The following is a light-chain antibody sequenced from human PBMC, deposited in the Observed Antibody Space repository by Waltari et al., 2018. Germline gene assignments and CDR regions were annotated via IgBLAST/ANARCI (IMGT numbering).Light chain of an antibody. Sequence: QSALTQPASGSGSPGQAITISSTGTSSHVGGYNYVPWYQQHPGKSPKLMIYEVSNRPSGVSNRFSGSKSGNTASLTISGLQAEDEADYYCSSYTSSSYVVFGGGTKLTVL. J-gene: IGLJ2*01. CDR3: SSYTSSSYVV. CDR1: SSHVGGYNY. CDR2: EVS. V-gene: IGLV2-14*01.